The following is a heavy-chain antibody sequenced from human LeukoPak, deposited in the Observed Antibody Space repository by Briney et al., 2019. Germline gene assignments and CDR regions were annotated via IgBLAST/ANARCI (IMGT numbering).Heavy chain of an antibody. J-gene: IGHJ4*02. D-gene: IGHD3-16*02. V-gene: IGHV3-30*03. CDR3: ARHRTASDN. CDR2: ISNDGNNK. CDR1: GFPFSSYG. Sequence: GMSLRLSCAASGFPFSSYGMHWVRQAPGKGLEWVAAISNDGNNKFYADSVKGRFTMSRDNPKNSLYLQMTSLRAEDTAVYYCARHRTASDNWGQGTLVTVSS.